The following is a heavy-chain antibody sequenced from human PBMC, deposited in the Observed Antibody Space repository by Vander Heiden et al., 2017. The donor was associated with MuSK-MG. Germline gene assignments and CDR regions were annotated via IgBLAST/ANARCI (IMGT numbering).Heavy chain of an antibody. CDR3: ARGGPTKTPFDV. CDR1: GVTFRGFS. D-gene: IGHD5-12*01. Sequence: QVQLVQSGAEVKKPGSSVKVSCKASGVTFRGFSISWVRQAPGQGLEWMGGIIPALALTTYAQKFQDRVIITAVQSTTTAYMEVSSLTFEDTAVYYCARGGPTKTPFDVWGQGTLITVSS. J-gene: IGHJ4*02. CDR2: IIPALALT. V-gene: IGHV1-69*04.